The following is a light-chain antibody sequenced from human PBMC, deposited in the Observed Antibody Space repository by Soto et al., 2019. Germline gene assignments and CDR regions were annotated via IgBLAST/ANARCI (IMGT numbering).Light chain of an antibody. Sequence: QSVLTQPASVSGSPGQSITVSCTGTSSDIGGYIFVSWYQQHPGKAPQVMIYDVSKRPSGVPDRFSGSKSGNTASLTISGLHAAAEAHYYGCSFEGQSIYVFRTGNKLT. CDR3: CSFEGQSIYV. CDR2: DVS. CDR1: SSDIGGYIF. J-gene: IGLJ1*01. V-gene: IGLV2-11*01.